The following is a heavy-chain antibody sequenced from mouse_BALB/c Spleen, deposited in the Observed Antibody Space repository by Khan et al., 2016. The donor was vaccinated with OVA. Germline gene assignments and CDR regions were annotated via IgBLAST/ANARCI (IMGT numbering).Heavy chain of an antibody. CDR1: GYSITSEYA. CDR3: ARKDYYDYDPFPY. V-gene: IGHV3-2*02. Sequence: EVQLVESGPGLVKPSQSLSLTCTVTGYSITSEYAWNWIRQFPRDKLEWMGYINYSGNTRFNPSLKSRTSITRDTSKNQFFLQLNSVTTEDTATYYCARKDYYDYDPFPYWGQGTLVTVSA. J-gene: IGHJ3*01. CDR2: INYSGNT. D-gene: IGHD2-4*01.